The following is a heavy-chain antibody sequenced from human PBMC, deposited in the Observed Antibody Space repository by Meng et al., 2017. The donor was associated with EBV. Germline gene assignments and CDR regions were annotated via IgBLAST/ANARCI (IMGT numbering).Heavy chain of an antibody. J-gene: IGHJ4*02. CDR1: GYTFTGYY. Sequence: QVQLVQSGAEVKKPGASVTLSCKASGYTFTGYYMHWVRQAAGQGLEWMGWINPNSGGTNYAQKFQGWVTMTRDTSISTAYMELSRLRSDDTAAYYCARGNEAARIFDYWGQGTLVTVSS. D-gene: IGHD6-6*01. CDR3: ARGNEAARIFDY. V-gene: IGHV1-2*04. CDR2: INPNSGGT.